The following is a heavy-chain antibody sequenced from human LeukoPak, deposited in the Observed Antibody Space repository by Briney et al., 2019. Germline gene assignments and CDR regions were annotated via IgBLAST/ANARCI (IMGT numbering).Heavy chain of an antibody. J-gene: IGHJ4*02. CDR2: ISWNSGSI. V-gene: IGHV3-9*01. Sequence: PGGSLRLSCAASGFTFDDYAMHWVRQAPGKGLEWVSGISWNSGSIGYADSVKGRFSISRDNAKNSLYLQMNSLRAEDTALYYCAKRCSGGSCPFDYWGQGTLVTVSS. CDR3: AKRCSGGSCPFDY. D-gene: IGHD2-15*01. CDR1: GFTFDDYA.